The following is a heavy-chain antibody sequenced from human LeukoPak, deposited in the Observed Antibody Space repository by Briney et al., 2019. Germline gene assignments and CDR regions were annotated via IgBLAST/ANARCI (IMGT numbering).Heavy chain of an antibody. V-gene: IGHV1-8*01. CDR1: GYTFTSYD. CDR2: MNPNSGNT. D-gene: IGHD3-22*01. J-gene: IGHJ5*02. Sequence: ASVKVSCKASGYTFTSYDINWVRQAPGQGLEWMGWMNPNSGNTGYAQKFQGRVTMTRNTSISTAYMELSSLRSEDTAVYYCARGSYYDSSGSHNWFDPWGQETLVTVSS. CDR3: ARGSYYDSSGSHNWFDP.